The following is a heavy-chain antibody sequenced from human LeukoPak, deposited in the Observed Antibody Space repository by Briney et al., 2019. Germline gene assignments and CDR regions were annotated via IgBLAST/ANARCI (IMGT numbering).Heavy chain of an antibody. J-gene: IGHJ6*02. V-gene: IGHV3-66*01. CDR1: GFTVSSNY. CDR3: AGAGTTGGYYYGMDV. CDR2: IYSGGST. Sequence: GGSLRLSCAASGFTVSSNYMSWVRQAPGKGLEWVSVIYSGGSTYYADSVKGRFTISRDNSKNTLYLQMNSLRAEDTAVYYCAGAGTTGGYYYGMDVWGQGTTVTVSS. D-gene: IGHD1-7*01.